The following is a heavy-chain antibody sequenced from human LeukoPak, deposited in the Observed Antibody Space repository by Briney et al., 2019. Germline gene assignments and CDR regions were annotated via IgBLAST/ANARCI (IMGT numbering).Heavy chain of an antibody. CDR2: ISAYNGNT. CDR1: GYTFTSYG. J-gene: IGHJ6*03. Sequence: GASVKVSCKASGYTFTSYGISWVRQAPGQGLEWMGWISAYNGNTNYVQKLQGRVTMTTDTSTSTAYMELSSLRSEDTAVYYCARVAAEVVGVPGAIGFGWLRRDYYYMDVWGKGTTVIVSS. CDR3: ARVAAEVVGVPGAIGFGWLRRDYYYMDV. V-gene: IGHV1-18*01. D-gene: IGHD2-2*02.